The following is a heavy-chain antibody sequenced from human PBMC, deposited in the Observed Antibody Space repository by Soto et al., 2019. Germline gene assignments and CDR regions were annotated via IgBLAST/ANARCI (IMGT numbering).Heavy chain of an antibody. D-gene: IGHD6-13*01. Sequence: SETLSLTSTVSGVSISSGTYYWNWIRQHPGKGLEWIGYIYDSGSTHYNPSLKSRVTISVDTSKNQFSLKLSSVTAADTAVYYCARHPERIAQIGWFDPWGQGTLVTVSS. CDR1: GVSISSGTYY. CDR3: ARHPERIAQIGWFDP. J-gene: IGHJ5*02. CDR2: IYDSGST. V-gene: IGHV4-31*03.